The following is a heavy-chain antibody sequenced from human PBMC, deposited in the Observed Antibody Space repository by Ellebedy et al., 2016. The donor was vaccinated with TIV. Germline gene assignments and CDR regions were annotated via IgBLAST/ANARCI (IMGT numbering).Heavy chain of an antibody. J-gene: IGHJ6*03. CDR3: ARGRIVATMESEDSYYYMDV. CDR2: IIPFFATT. D-gene: IGHD5-12*01. CDR1: GGTFRNYA. Sequence: SVKVSXXAPGGTFRNYAMTWVRQAPGQGLEWVGGIIPFFATTKYAQKFQGRVTITTDESTSTVYMDLSSLRSEDTAVYYCARGRIVATMESEDSYYYMDVWGKGTTVTVSS. V-gene: IGHV1-69*05.